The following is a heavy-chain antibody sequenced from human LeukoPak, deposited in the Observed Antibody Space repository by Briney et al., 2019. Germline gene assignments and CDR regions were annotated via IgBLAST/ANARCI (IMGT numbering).Heavy chain of an antibody. D-gene: IGHD3-22*01. CDR1: GYTFTSYY. J-gene: IGHJ4*02. CDR2: INPSGGST. CDR3: ARDINTYYYDSSGYYPDY. V-gene: IGHV1-46*01. Sequence: ASVKVSCKASGYTFTSYYMHWVRQAPGQGLEWMGIINPSGGSTSYAQKFQGRVTMTRDMSTSTVYMELSSLRSEDTAVYYCARDINTYYYDSSGYYPDYWGQGTLVTVSS.